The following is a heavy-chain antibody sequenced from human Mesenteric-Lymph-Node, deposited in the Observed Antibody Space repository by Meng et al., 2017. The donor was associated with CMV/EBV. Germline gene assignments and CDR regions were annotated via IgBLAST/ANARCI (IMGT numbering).Heavy chain of an antibody. J-gene: IGHJ4*02. D-gene: IGHD2-21*02. V-gene: IGHV1-2*02. CDR2: INSNSGGT. CDR3: ARGRRPDKLLVVETANYFDY. Sequence: ASVKVSCKASGYTFTAHYMHWVRQAPGQGLEWMGWINSNSGGTNYAQKFQGRVTMTRDTSINTAYMELSTLKSDDTAVYYCARGRRPDKLLVVETANYFDYWGQGTLVTVSS. CDR1: GYTFTAHY.